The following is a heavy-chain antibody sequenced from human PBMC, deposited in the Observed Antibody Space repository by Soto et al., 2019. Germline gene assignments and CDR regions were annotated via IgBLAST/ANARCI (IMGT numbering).Heavy chain of an antibody. CDR3: ARLISNWYFDI. V-gene: IGHV4-39*01. CDR2: TFYNENS. Sequence: QLQLQESGPGLVRPSETLSLTCSVSGGSVRSYIYYWGWIRKPPGKGLEWIGNTFYNENSNYNSSLKSRVALFVDTAKNQFSLRLSSVTAADTGVYYCARLISNWYFDIWGRGTLVTVSS. CDR1: GGSVRSYIYY. J-gene: IGHJ2*01.